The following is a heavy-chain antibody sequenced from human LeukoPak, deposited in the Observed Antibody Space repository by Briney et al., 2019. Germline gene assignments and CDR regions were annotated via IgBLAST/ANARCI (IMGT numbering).Heavy chain of an antibody. Sequence: SETLSLTCTVSGDSISSGGYYWSWIRQHPGKGLEWIGYIYYSGSTSYNPSLGSLINISVDTSINQFSLKLSSVTAADTALYYCARDRYSNYSYFFDSWGQGTLVTVSS. D-gene: IGHD4-11*01. CDR2: IYYSGST. J-gene: IGHJ4*02. CDR1: GDSISSGGYY. CDR3: ARDRYSNYSYFFDS. V-gene: IGHV4-31*01.